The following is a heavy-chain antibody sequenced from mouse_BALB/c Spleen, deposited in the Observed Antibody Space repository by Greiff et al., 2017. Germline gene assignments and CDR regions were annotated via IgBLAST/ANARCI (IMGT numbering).Heavy chain of an antibody. CDR1: GYTFTSYW. CDR3: ARRLRAMDY. V-gene: IGHV1-7*01. D-gene: IGHD1-1*01. CDR2: INPSTGYT. J-gene: IGHJ4*01. Sequence: VQLQQSGAELAKPGASVKMSCKASGYTFTSYWMHWVKQRPGQGLEWIGYINPSTGYTEYNQKFKDKATLTADKSSSTAYMQLSSLTSEDSAVYYCARRLRAMDYWGQGTSVTVSS.